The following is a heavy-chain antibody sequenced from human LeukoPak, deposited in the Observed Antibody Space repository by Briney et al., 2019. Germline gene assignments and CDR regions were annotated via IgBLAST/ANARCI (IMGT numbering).Heavy chain of an antibody. CDR1: GGSISSGSYY. D-gene: IGHD3-10*01. J-gene: IGHJ3*02. V-gene: IGHV4-61*09. Sequence: SETLSLTCTVSGGSISSGSYYWSWIRQPAGKGLEWIGNIYHTGSTYYNPSLRSRVTISVDMSKNHLSLKLSSVTAADTAVYYCARERITMPGDAFDIWGQGTMVTVSS. CDR2: IYHTGST. CDR3: ARERITMPGDAFDI.